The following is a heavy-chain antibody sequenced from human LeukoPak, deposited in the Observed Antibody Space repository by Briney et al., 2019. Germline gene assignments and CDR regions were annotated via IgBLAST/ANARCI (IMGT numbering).Heavy chain of an antibody. J-gene: IGHJ5*02. Sequence: SETLSLTCTVSGGSISSYYWSWIRQPPGKGLEWIGYIYYSGSTNYNPSLKSRVTISVDTSKNQFSLKLSSVTAADTAVHYCARDLGYCSGGSCNWFDPWGQGTLVTVSP. CDR2: IYYSGST. CDR1: GGSISSYY. V-gene: IGHV4-59*01. D-gene: IGHD2-15*01. CDR3: ARDLGYCSGGSCNWFDP.